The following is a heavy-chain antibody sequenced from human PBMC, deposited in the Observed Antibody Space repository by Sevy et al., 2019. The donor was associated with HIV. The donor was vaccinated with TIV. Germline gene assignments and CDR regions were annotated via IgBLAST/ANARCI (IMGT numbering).Heavy chain of an antibody. CDR2: IYHNGST. CDR1: GDSFSNYY. D-gene: IGHD3-16*01. Sequence: SETLSLTCTVSGDSFSNYYWSWIRQSPGKGLEWIGYIYHNGSTNFNRSLKRRVTISVYKSKNQFSLKLDSVTAADTGGCYGARGKGLFDYWGQGTLVTVSS. CDR3: ARGKGLFDY. V-gene: IGHV4-59*01. J-gene: IGHJ4*02.